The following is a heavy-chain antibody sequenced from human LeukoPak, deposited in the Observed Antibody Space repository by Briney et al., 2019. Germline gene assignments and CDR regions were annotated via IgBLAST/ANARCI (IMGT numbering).Heavy chain of an antibody. Sequence: SETLSLTCAVYGGSFSGYYWSWIRQPPGKGLEWIGEINHSGSTNYNPSLKSRVTISVDTSKNQFSLKLSSVTAADTAVYYRARGRVVRGVIIKPGYYFDYWGQGTLVTVSS. CDR1: GGSFSGYY. CDR3: ARGRVVRGVIIKPGYYFDY. V-gene: IGHV4-34*01. J-gene: IGHJ4*02. D-gene: IGHD3-10*01. CDR2: INHSGST.